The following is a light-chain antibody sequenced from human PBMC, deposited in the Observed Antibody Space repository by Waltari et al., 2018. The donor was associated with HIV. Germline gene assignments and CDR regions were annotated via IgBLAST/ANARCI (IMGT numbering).Light chain of an antibody. CDR3: SSYTSSSTRV. J-gene: IGLJ3*02. V-gene: IGLV2-14*03. Sequence: QSALTQPASVSGSPGQSITISCTGTSSDVGGYNYVPWYQRQPGKAPKLIIYDVNNRPSGVSNRFSGSKSGNTASLTISGLQAEDEADYYCSSYTSSSTRVFGGGTKVTVL. CDR2: DVN. CDR1: SSDVGGYNY.